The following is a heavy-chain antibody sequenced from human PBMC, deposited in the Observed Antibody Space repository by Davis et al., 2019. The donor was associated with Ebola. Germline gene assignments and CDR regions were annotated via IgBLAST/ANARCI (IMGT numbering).Heavy chain of an antibody. CDR1: GGSISSYY. D-gene: IGHD3-10*01. J-gene: IGHJ4*02. CDR3: ARDAVVSRGELDF. Sequence: GSLRLSCTVSGGSISSYYWSWIRQPPGKGLEWIGHVYNSGNTFYNPSLKSRVTISGDTSKNQFSLNLRSVTAADTAVYYCARDAVVSRGELDFWGQGTLVTVSS. CDR2: VYNSGNT. V-gene: IGHV4-59*01.